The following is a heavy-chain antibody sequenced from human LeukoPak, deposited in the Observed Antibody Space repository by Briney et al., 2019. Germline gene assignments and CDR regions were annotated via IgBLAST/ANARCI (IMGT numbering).Heavy chain of an antibody. V-gene: IGHV3-33*01. Sequence: GGSLRLSCAASGFTFSSYGMHWVRQAPGKGLEWVAVIWYDGSNKYYADSVKGRFAISRDNSKNTLYLQMNSLRAEDTAVYYCARLFPYDYGDYRLPEEVRDDAFDIWGQGTMVTVSS. D-gene: IGHD4-17*01. CDR2: IWYDGSNK. CDR3: ARLFPYDYGDYRLPEEVRDDAFDI. CDR1: GFTFSSYG. J-gene: IGHJ3*02.